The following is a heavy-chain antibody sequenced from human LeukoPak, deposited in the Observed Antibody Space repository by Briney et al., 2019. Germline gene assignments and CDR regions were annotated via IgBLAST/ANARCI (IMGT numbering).Heavy chain of an antibody. Sequence: PSETLSLTCSVSGGSISSSAYYWSWIRQPPGKGLEWIGEINHSGSTNYNPSLKSRVTISVDTSKNQFSLKLSSVTAADTAVYYCARGGWCSGGSCYSWFDPWGQGTLVTVSS. V-gene: IGHV4-39*07. CDR2: INHSGST. CDR3: ARGGWCSGGSCYSWFDP. J-gene: IGHJ5*02. CDR1: GGSISSSAYY. D-gene: IGHD2-15*01.